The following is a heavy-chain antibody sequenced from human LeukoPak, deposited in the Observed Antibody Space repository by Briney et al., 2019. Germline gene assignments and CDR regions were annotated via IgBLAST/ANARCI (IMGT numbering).Heavy chain of an antibody. Sequence: QTGGSLRLSCAASGFTFSSYWMSWVRQAPGKGLEWVANIKEDGSEKYYVDSVKGRFTVSRDNAMNSLYLQMNSLRAEDTAVYYCAREDYDSSGYYFDYWGQGTLVTVSS. CDR1: GFTFSSYW. J-gene: IGHJ4*02. CDR3: AREDYDSSGYYFDY. V-gene: IGHV3-7*01. D-gene: IGHD3-22*01. CDR2: IKEDGSEK.